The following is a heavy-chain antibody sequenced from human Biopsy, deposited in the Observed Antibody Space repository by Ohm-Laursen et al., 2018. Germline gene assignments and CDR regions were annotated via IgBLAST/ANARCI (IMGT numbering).Heavy chain of an antibody. V-gene: IGHV4-4*07. CDR3: ARDLPSSYYYAMDV. CDR2: TYKGGNT. CDR1: GGSLSSYY. Sequence: SQTLSLTCTVSGGSLSSYYWSWIRQPAGKGLEWIGHTYKGGNTNHNPSLKSRVSMSVDTSKNQLSLTLGSVTAADTAVYYCARDLPSSYYYAMDVWGQGTTVTVSS. J-gene: IGHJ6*02.